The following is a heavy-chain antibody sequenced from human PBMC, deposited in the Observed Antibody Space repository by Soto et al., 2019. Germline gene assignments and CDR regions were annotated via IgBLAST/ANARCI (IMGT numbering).Heavy chain of an antibody. J-gene: IGHJ3*02. V-gene: IGHV3-23*01. CDR2: ISGNGGSA. CDR1: GFTFSSYA. D-gene: IGHD7-27*01. CDR3: AKVNRRDFKSPAGDFDI. Sequence: PVGSLRLSCAASGFTFSSYAMSWVRQAPGKELEWVSTISGNGGSAYYADSVKGRFTISRDNSKNTLYLQMNSLRADDTAVYYCAKVNRRDFKSPAGDFDIWGQGTMVTVSS.